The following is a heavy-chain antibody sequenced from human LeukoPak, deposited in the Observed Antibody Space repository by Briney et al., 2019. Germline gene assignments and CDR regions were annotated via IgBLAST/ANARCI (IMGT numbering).Heavy chain of an antibody. D-gene: IGHD1-26*01. Sequence: GGSLRLSCAASGFTFSSYWMNWVRQAPGKGLEWVAVISYDGSNKYYADSVKGRFTISRDNSKNTLYLQMNSLRAEDTAVYYCARQDSGSPPGDYWGQGTLVTVSS. CDR2: ISYDGSNK. J-gene: IGHJ4*02. CDR3: ARQDSGSPPGDY. CDR1: GFTFSSYW. V-gene: IGHV3-30*03.